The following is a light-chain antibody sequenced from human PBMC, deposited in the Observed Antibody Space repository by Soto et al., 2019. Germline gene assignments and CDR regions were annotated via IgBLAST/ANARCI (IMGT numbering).Light chain of an antibody. Sequence: QSALTQPPSASGSPGQSVTISCTGTSSDVGGYNYVSWYQQHPGKAPKLLIYEVSKRPSGVPDRFSASKSGNTASLTVSGLQADDEADYYCSSYAGSSNVFGTGTKLTVL. V-gene: IGLV2-8*01. CDR1: SSDVGGYNY. J-gene: IGLJ1*01. CDR3: SSYAGSSNV. CDR2: EVS.